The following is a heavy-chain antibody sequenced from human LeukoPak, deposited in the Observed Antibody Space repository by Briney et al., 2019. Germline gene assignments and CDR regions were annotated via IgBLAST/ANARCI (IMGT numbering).Heavy chain of an antibody. J-gene: IGHJ5*02. V-gene: IGHV3-23*01. CDR3: AKDHSHIVGATNWFDP. CDR1: GFTFSSYG. CDR2: ISGSGGST. Sequence: PGGSLRLSCAASGFTFSSYGMSWVRQAPGKGLEWVSAISGSGGSTYYADSVKGRFTISRDNSKNTLYLQMNSLRAEDTAVFYCAKDHSHIVGATNWFDPWGQGTLVTVSS. D-gene: IGHD1-26*01.